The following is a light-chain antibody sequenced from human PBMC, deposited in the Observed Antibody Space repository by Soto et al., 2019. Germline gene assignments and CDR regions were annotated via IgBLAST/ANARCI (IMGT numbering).Light chain of an antibody. CDR1: QSISGY. J-gene: IGKJ5*01. V-gene: IGKV1-39*01. CDR3: QQSYSTLPIT. CDR2: AAS. Sequence: DIRMTQSPSSLSASVGDRVTITCGTSQSISGYLNWYRHKPGKAPTLLIYAASTLQSGVPSRFSGSGSGTDFTLTISNLKPADFANYYCQQSYSTLPITFGHGTQLEIK.